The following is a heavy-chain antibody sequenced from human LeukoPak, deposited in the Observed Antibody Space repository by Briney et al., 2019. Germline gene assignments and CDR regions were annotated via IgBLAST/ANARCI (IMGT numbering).Heavy chain of an antibody. CDR2: MNPNSGNT. CDR1: GYTFTSYD. Sequence: ASVKVSCKASGYTFTSYDINWVRQATGQGLEWMGWMNPNSGNTGYAQKFQGRVTMTRNTSISTAYMELSSLRSEDTAVYYCARAWGYGSGSCYNVGYYYYYMDVWGKGTTVTVSS. D-gene: IGHD3-10*01. V-gene: IGHV1-8*01. J-gene: IGHJ6*03. CDR3: ARAWGYGSGSCYNVGYYYYYMDV.